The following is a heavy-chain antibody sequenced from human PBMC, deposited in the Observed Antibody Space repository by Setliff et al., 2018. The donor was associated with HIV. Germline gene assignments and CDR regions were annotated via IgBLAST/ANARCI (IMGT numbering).Heavy chain of an antibody. V-gene: IGHV4-34*01. CDR2: INHSANT. CDR3: ARSSLHCGGGSCYLTWFDP. Sequence: PSETLSLTCAVSGYSISSGYYWNWIRQPPGKGLEWIGEINHSANTNYSPSLKSRVTISVDTSKNQFSLKLNSVTAADTAVYYCARSSLHCGGGSCYLTWFDPWGQGTLVT. J-gene: IGHJ5*02. D-gene: IGHD2-15*01. CDR1: GYSISSGYY.